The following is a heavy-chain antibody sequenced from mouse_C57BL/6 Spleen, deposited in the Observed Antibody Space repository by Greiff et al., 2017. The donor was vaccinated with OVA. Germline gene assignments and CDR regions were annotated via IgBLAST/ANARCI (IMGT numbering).Heavy chain of an antibody. CDR3: ARPLYYGSSSYAIDY. D-gene: IGHD1-1*01. J-gene: IGHJ4*01. V-gene: IGHV1-55*01. Sequence: VQLQQPGPELVKPGASVKMSCKASGYTFTNYWITWVKQRHGQGLEWIGDINPGSGSTNYNEKFKSKATLTVDTSSSTAYMPLRSLTSEDSAVYYCARPLYYGSSSYAIDYWGQGTSVTVSS. CDR2: INPGSGST. CDR1: GYTFTNYW.